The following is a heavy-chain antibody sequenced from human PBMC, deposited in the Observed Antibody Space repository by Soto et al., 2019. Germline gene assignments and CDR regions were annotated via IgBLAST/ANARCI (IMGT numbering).Heavy chain of an antibody. Sequence: ASVKVSCKTSGYTFSRYGISWVRQAPGQGLEWMGWISGYNGDTNYAQKVQGRVTMTIDTSTYTAYMELRSLTSDDTAIYYCAKNGKPHYYYYAMDVWG. CDR3: AKNGKPHYYYYAMDV. V-gene: IGHV1-18*01. J-gene: IGHJ6*02. CDR1: GYTFSRYG. CDR2: ISGYNGDT. D-gene: IGHD1-26*01.